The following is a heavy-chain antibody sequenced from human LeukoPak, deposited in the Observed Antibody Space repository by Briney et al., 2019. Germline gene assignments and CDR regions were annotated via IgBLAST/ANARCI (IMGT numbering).Heavy chain of an antibody. CDR1: GGSFSGYY. J-gene: IGHJ5*02. D-gene: IGHD2-8*01. V-gene: IGHV3-23*01. Sequence: ETLSLTCAVYGGSFSGYYWSWIRQPPGKGLEWVSVISGSGGSTYYADSVKGRLTISRDNSKNTLYLQMNSLRAEDTAVYYCARDGVGFYNWFDPWGQGTLVTVSS. CDR2: ISGSGGST. CDR3: ARDGVGFYNWFDP.